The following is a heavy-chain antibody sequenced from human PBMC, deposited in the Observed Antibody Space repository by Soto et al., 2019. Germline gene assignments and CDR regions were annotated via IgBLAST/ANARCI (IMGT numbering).Heavy chain of an antibody. J-gene: IGHJ4*02. Sequence: EVQVLESGGALVQPGGSLRLSCPASGFTFSTYAMSWFRQTPGKGLDWVSTISGSGATTYYADSVKGRFTISRDNSNNTLSLQMNSLRAEDTAVYYCANIGSLGAPGNFWGQGILVTVSS. CDR2: ISGSGATT. CDR1: GFTFSTYA. V-gene: IGHV3-23*01. D-gene: IGHD3-16*02. CDR3: ANIGSLGAPGNF.